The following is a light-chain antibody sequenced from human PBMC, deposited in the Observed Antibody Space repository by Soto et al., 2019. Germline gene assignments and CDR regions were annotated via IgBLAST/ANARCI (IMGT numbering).Light chain of an antibody. V-gene: IGKV3-15*01. CDR1: QSVSSN. CDR2: GAS. Sequence: EIVMTQSPATLSVSPGERATLSCRASQSVSSNLAWYQQKPGQAPRLLIYGASTRATGIPARFSGSGSGTDFTLTISSLEPEDFAVYYCQQRSNWPITFGQGTLLEIK. J-gene: IGKJ5*01. CDR3: QQRSNWPIT.